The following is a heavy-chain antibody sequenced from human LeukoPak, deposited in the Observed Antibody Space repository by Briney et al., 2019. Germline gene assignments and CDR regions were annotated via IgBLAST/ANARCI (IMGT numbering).Heavy chain of an antibody. CDR1: GYTFTGYY. V-gene: IGHV1-2*02. CDR3: ARGRYSGSYLLDY. Sequence: ASVKVSCKASGYTFTGYYMHWVRQAPGQGLEWMGWINPNSGGTNYAQKFQGRVTMTRDTSISTAYMELSRLRSDDTAVYYCARGRYSGSYLLDYWGRGTLVTVSS. D-gene: IGHD1-26*01. CDR2: INPNSGGT. J-gene: IGHJ4*02.